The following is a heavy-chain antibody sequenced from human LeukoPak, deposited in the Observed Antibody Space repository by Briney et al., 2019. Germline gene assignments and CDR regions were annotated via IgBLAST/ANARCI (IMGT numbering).Heavy chain of an antibody. CDR2: IYYSGST. V-gene: IGHV4-59*08. CDR3: ARGHFISDFWSVQLLGYMDV. D-gene: IGHD3-3*01. CDR1: GGSISSYY. J-gene: IGHJ6*03. Sequence: SETLSLTCTVSGGSISSYYWSWIRQPPGKGLEWIGYIYYSGSTNYNPSLKSRVTISVDTSKNQFSLKLSSVTAADTAVYYCARGHFISDFWSVQLLGYMDVWGKGTTVTVSS.